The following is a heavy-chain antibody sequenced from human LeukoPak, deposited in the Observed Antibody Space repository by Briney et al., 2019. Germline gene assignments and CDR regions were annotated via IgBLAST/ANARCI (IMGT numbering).Heavy chain of an antibody. J-gene: IGHJ4*02. Sequence: SETLSLTCTVSGGSIRSHHWRWIRQPPGKGLECIGYIDYSGSTNYNPSLKSRVTISEDTSKNQFSLKLSSVTAADTAVYYCARKGYFGSESYFDYWGQGTLVTVSS. CDR2: IDYSGST. D-gene: IGHD3-10*01. CDR3: ARKGYFGSESYFDY. V-gene: IGHV4-59*11. CDR1: GGSIRSHH.